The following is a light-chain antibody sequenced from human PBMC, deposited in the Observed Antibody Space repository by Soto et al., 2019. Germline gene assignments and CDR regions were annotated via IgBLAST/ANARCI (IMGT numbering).Light chain of an antibody. J-gene: IGKJ4*01. CDR3: QQYVSYPLT. Sequence: DIQMTQSPSTLSASVGDRVIITCRTSQSISWWLAWYQQKPGKAPKLLIYDASSLESGVPSRFSGSGSGTEFTLTISSLQPDDFATYYCQQYVSYPLTFGGGTEVDIK. V-gene: IGKV1-5*01. CDR1: QSISWW. CDR2: DAS.